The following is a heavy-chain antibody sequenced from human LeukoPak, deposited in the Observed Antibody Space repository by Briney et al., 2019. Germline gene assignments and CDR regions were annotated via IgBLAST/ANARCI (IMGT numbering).Heavy chain of an antibody. CDR1: GYSISSGYY. Sequence: SETLSLTCTVSGYSISSGYYWGWIRQPPGKGLEWIGSIYQSGSPYYNPSLKSRASTSVDTSKNQFSLRLSSVTAADTAVYYCAYYYGSGSPFDYWGQGTLVTVSS. J-gene: IGHJ4*02. CDR3: AYYYGSGSPFDY. V-gene: IGHV4-38-2*02. CDR2: IYQSGSP. D-gene: IGHD3-10*01.